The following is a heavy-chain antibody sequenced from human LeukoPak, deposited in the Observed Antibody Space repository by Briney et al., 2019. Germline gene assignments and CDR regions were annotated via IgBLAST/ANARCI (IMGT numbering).Heavy chain of an antibody. Sequence: ASVKVSCKASGGTFSSYAISWVRRAPGQGLEWMGGIIPIFGTANYAQKFQGRVTITADKSTSTAYMELSSLRSEDTAVYYCARDGYSYGSYYFDYWGQGTLVTVSS. V-gene: IGHV1-69*06. CDR2: IIPIFGTA. J-gene: IGHJ4*02. CDR1: GGTFSSYA. D-gene: IGHD5-18*01. CDR3: ARDGYSYGSYYFDY.